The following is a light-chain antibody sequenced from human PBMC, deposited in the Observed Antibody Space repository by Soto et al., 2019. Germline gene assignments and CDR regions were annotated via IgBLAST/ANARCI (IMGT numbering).Light chain of an antibody. J-gene: IGKJ1*01. CDR3: QQYTSYSRA. V-gene: IGKV1-5*01. CDR2: DAS. CDR1: QSISHF. Sequence: LSSSVGDRVTITCRASQSISHFLAWYQQKPGKVPKLLIYDASNLGSGVPSRFSGSGSGTDFTLTISGLQPDDFTTYYCQQYTSYSRAFGQGTKV.